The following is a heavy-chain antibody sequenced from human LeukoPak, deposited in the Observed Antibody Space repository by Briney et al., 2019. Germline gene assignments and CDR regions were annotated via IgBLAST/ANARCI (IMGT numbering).Heavy chain of an antibody. CDR3: ARIGYCSGGSCYSGWFDP. CDR1: GVAIRSGDYY. Sequence: PSETLSLTCTVSGVAIRSGDYYWGWIRQSPGKGLEWIGSMSSGGSTFYNPPLKSRVTISVDTSNNQFSLSLSSVSAADTAVYYCARIGYCSGGSCYSGWFDPWGQGTLVTVSS. J-gene: IGHJ5*02. D-gene: IGHD2-15*01. V-gene: IGHV4-39*07. CDR2: MSSGGST.